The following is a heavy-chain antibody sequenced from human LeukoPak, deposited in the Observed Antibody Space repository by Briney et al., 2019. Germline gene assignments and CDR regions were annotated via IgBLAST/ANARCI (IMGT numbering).Heavy chain of an antibody. CDR2: TYYRSKWYN. D-gene: IGHD6-19*01. V-gene: IGHV6-1*01. J-gene: IGHJ4*02. CDR3: ARDFGTTGWHTFDY. Sequence: SQTLSLTCVVSGDSVTSKNGAWNWIRQSPSRGLEWLGRTYYRSKWYNDYAESMEGRMTISQDTSKNQYSLHLNSVTPDDTAVYYCARDFGTTGWHTFDYWGQGTLVTVSS. CDR1: GDSVTSKNGA.